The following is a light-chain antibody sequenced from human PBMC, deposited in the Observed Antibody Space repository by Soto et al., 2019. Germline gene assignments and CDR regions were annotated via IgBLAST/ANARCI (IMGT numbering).Light chain of an antibody. CDR1: QSVSSK. CDR3: QQYNNRPHT. Sequence: EIVMTQSPATLSVSPGERATLSCRASQSVSSKLAWFQQKPGQAPSLLIYYVSTRATGVPVRFSGSGSGTEFTLTINSLQSEDFAVYYCQQYNNRPHTFGQGTKVDIK. CDR2: YVS. V-gene: IGKV3-15*01. J-gene: IGKJ2*01.